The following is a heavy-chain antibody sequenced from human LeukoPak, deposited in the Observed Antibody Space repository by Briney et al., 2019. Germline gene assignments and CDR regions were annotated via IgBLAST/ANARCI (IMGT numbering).Heavy chain of an antibody. D-gene: IGHD3-16*02. Sequence: ASVKVSCKASGYTFTSYDINWVRQATGQGLEWMGWMNPNSGNTGYAQKFQGRVTMTRNTSISTAYMELSSLRSEDTAVYYCARSERRRYYDYVWGSYRGSFDPWGRGTLVTVSS. CDR3: ARSERRRYYDYVWGSYRGSFDP. CDR1: GYTFTSYD. J-gene: IGHJ5*02. V-gene: IGHV1-8*01. CDR2: MNPNSGNT.